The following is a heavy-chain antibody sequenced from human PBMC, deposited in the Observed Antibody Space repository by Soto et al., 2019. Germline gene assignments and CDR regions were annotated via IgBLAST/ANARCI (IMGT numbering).Heavy chain of an antibody. Sequence: GGSLRPSCVAYGSTLSSYEMNWVRQAPGKGREWVSYISSSGSTIYYADSVKGRFTISRDNAKNSLYLQMNSLRAEDTAVYYCARGSFGELLSYFDYWGQGTLVTVSS. J-gene: IGHJ4*02. CDR1: GSTLSSYE. CDR2: ISSSGSTI. D-gene: IGHD3-10*01. CDR3: ARGSFGELLSYFDY. V-gene: IGHV3-48*03.